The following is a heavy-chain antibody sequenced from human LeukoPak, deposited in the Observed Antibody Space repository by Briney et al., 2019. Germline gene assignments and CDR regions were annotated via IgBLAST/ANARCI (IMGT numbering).Heavy chain of an antibody. J-gene: IGHJ4*02. CDR1: GGSFSGYY. Sequence: SETLSLTCAVYGGSFSGYYWSWIRQPPGKGLEWIGEINHSGSTNYNPSLKSRVTISVDTSKNQFSLKLSSVTAADTAVYYCARITGDGGIVVVLAVPPRGVDYWGQGTLVTVSS. D-gene: IGHD2-2*01. CDR3: ARITGDGGIVVVLAVPPRGVDY. V-gene: IGHV4-34*01. CDR2: INHSGST.